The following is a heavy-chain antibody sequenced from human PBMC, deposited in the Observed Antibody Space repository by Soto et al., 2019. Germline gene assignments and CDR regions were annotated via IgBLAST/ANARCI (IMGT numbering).Heavy chain of an antibody. CDR2: ISSSGTSI. V-gene: IGHV3-11*01. CDR3: ARAYSDAFDI. J-gene: IGHJ3*02. Sequence: QVQLVESGGGLVKPGGSLRLSCAASGFTFRDYYMTWIRQAPGRGLEWVSYISSSGTSIYYPDSVKGRFTISRDNSKNSLYLQINSLRAEDTAVYYCARAYSDAFDIWGQGTMLTVSS. D-gene: IGHD2-15*01. CDR1: GFTFRDYY.